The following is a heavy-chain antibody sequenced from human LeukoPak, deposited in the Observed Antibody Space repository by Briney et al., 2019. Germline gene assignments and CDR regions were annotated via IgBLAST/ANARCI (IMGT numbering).Heavy chain of an antibody. Sequence: GGSLRLSCAASGFTFSSYAMSWVRQAPGKGLEWVAVISYDGSNKYYADSVKGRFTISRDNSKNTLYLQMNSLRAEDTAVYYCARGEIVGATTGVDYWGQGTLVTVSS. CDR3: ARGEIVGATTGVDY. D-gene: IGHD1-26*01. V-gene: IGHV3-30-3*01. CDR1: GFTFSSYA. J-gene: IGHJ4*02. CDR2: ISYDGSNK.